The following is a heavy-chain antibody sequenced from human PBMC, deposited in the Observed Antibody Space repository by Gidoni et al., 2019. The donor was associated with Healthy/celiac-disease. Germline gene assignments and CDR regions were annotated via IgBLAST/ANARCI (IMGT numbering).Heavy chain of an antibody. J-gene: IGHJ4*02. CDR3: ARDLGGYNWDY. CDR1: GFTFSSYS. D-gene: IGHD5-12*01. CDR2: ISSSSSYI. Sequence: EVQLVESGGGLVKPGGSLRLSCAASGFTFSSYSMNWVRQGPGKGLELVSSISSSSSYIYYADSVKGRFTISRDNAKNSLYLQMNSLRAEDTAVYYCARDLGGYNWDYWGQGTLVTVSS. V-gene: IGHV3-21*01.